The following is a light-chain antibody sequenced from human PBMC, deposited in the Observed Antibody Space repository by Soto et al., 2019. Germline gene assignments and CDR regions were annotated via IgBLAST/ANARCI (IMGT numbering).Light chain of an antibody. Sequence: QPVLTQPASVSGSPGQSITISCTGTSSDVGGYNYVSWYQQHPGKAPKLMIYEVSNRPSGVSNRFSGSKSGNTASLTISGLQAEDEADYYCSSYTTSSTFVFGGGTKLTVL. CDR3: SSYTTSSTFV. J-gene: IGLJ2*01. CDR1: SSDVGGYNY. V-gene: IGLV2-14*01. CDR2: EVS.